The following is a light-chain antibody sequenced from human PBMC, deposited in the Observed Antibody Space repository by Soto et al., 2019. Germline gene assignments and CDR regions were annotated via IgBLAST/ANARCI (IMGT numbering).Light chain of an antibody. J-gene: IGKJ4*01. CDR1: QSVSSN. CDR2: GAS. CDR3: QQYSNWPPLT. V-gene: IGKV3-15*01. Sequence: EIVMTQSPATLSVSPGERATLSCRASQSVSSNLAWYQQKPGQAPRLLIYGASTRATGIPAMFSGSGSGIEFTLTISSLQSEDFAVYYCQQYSNWPPLTFGGGTKVEIK.